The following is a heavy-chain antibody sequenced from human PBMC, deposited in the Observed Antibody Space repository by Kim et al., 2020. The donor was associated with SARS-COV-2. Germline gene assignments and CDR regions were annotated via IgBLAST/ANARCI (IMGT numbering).Heavy chain of an antibody. CDR3: ARGGEDVVVPAATTDY. CDR2: IWYDGSNK. D-gene: IGHD2-2*01. V-gene: IGHV3-33*01. CDR1: GFTFSSYG. Sequence: GGSLRLSCAASGFTFSSYGMHWVRQAPGKGLEWVAVIWYDGSNKYYADSVKGRFTISRDNSKNTLYLQMNSLRAEDTAVYYCARGGEDVVVPAATTDYWGQGTLVTVSS. J-gene: IGHJ4*02.